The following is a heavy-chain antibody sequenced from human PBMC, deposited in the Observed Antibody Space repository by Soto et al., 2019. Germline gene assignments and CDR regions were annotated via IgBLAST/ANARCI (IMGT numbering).Heavy chain of an antibody. CDR3: AKGGAARHPYFDY. D-gene: IGHD6-6*01. J-gene: IGHJ4*02. V-gene: IGHV3-30*18. CDR1: GFSFSSYG. Sequence: QVQLVESGGGVVQPGRSLRLSCAASGFSFSSYGMHWVRQAPGKGLEWVAMISYDGNNKYYADSVKGRFTISRDNSKNTLYLQMNSLRAEDTAVYYCAKGGAARHPYFDYWGQGTLVTVSS. CDR2: ISYDGNNK.